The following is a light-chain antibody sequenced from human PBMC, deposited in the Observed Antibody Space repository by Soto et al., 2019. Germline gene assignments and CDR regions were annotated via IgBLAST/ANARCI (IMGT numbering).Light chain of an antibody. V-gene: IGKV3-20*01. Sequence: EIVLTQYPGTLSLSQGERATLTCRASQSVRSSYLAWYQQQPGQAPRLLIHGASRRATGIPDRFSGSGSGTDFTLTINRLEPEDFAVYFCQQYGDMWTFGQGTKVDIK. CDR1: QSVRSSY. J-gene: IGKJ1*01. CDR2: GAS. CDR3: QQYGDMWT.